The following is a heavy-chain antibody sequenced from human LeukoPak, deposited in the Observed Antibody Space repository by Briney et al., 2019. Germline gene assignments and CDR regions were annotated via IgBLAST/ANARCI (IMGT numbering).Heavy chain of an antibody. CDR2: ISGSGGST. CDR1: GFTFSSYA. V-gene: IGHV3-23*01. Sequence: GSLRLSCAASGFTFSSYAMSWVRQAPGKGLEWVSAISGSGGSTYYADSVKGRLTISRDNSRNTLYLQMNSLRAEDTAVYYCAKRATYYYDSSGYYHFDYWGQGTLVTVSS. CDR3: AKRATYYYDSSGYYHFDY. J-gene: IGHJ4*02. D-gene: IGHD3-22*01.